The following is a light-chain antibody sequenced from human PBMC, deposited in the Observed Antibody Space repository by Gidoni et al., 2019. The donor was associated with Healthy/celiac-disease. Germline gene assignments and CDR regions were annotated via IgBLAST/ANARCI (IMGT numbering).Light chain of an antibody. Sequence: QSALTHPASVSGSPGQSITISCNGTSSDVGGYNYVSWYQQHPGKAPKLMIYDVSNRPSGVSNRFSGSKSGNTAALTISGLQAEDEADYYCSSYTSSSVVFGGGTKLTVL. J-gene: IGLJ2*01. CDR2: DVS. V-gene: IGLV2-14*03. CDR1: SSDVGGYNY. CDR3: SSYTSSSVV.